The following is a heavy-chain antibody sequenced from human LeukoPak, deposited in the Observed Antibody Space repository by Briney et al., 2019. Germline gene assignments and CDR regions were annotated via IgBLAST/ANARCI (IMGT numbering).Heavy chain of an antibody. CDR2: ISDDGSQK. CDR1: GFTFGAYA. Sequence: PGGSLRLSCAASGFTFGAYAMDWVRQAPGKGLEWVAVISDDGSQKYYADSVKGRFTISRDNSEKTVFLHMNSLRTEDTAVYYCAKERFGTGYSYYYYMGMDVWGLGTAVTVSS. J-gene: IGHJ6*02. V-gene: IGHV3-30*18. CDR3: AKERFGTGYSYYYYMGMDV. D-gene: IGHD3/OR15-3a*01.